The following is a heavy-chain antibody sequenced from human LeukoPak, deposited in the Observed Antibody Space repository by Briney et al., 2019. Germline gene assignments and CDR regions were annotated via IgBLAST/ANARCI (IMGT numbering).Heavy chain of an antibody. D-gene: IGHD1-26*01. V-gene: IGHV1-2*02. Sequence: ASVKVSCKASRYTFTGYYMHWVRQAPGQGLEWMGWINPNSGGTNYAQKFQGRVTMTRDTSISTAYMELSRLRSDDTVVYYCASIVGATLKGDPWGQGTLVTVSS. J-gene: IGHJ5*02. CDR1: RYTFTGYY. CDR3: ASIVGATLKGDP. CDR2: INPNSGGT.